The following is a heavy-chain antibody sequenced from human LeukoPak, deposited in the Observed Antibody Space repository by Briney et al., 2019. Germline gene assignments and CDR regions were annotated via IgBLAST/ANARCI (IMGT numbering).Heavy chain of an antibody. V-gene: IGHV4-30-2*01. CDR3: ARLIEKYYYYYMDV. D-gene: IGHD2-15*01. Sequence: SETLSLTCTVSGGSISSGGYYWSWIRQPPGKGLEWIGYIYHSGNAYYNPSLKSRVTISVDWSKNQFSLKLSSVTAADTAVYYCARLIEKYYYYYMDVWGKGTTVTVSS. CDR2: IYHSGNA. CDR1: GGSISSGGYY. J-gene: IGHJ6*03.